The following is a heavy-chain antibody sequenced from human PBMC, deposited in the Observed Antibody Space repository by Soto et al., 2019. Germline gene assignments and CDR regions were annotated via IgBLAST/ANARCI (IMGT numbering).Heavy chain of an antibody. CDR3: ATHDCSGGSCPFDC. CDR1: GDSLSNYW. J-gene: IGHJ4*02. V-gene: IGHV5-51*01. Sequence: PGESLKISCKGSGDSLSNYWIAWVRQMPGKGLEWMGIIYPDDSDTRYSPSFRGQVTISADKSTTTAYLQWSSLKASDTAMYYCATHDCSGGSCPFDCWGQGTPVTVSS. D-gene: IGHD2-15*01. CDR2: IYPDDSDT.